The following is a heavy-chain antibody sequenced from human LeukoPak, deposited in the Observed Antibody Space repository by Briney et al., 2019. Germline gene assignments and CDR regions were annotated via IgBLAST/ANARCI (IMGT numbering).Heavy chain of an antibody. J-gene: IGHJ4*02. Sequence: GGSLRLSCAASGFTFSSYAMHWVRQAPGKGLEWVAVISYDGSNKYYADSVKGRFTISRDNSKNTLYLQMNSLRAEDTAVYYCAKDISMVRGVTIDYWGQGTLVTVSS. CDR1: GFTFSSYA. CDR3: AKDISMVRGVTIDY. CDR2: ISYDGSNK. D-gene: IGHD3-10*01. V-gene: IGHV3-30*04.